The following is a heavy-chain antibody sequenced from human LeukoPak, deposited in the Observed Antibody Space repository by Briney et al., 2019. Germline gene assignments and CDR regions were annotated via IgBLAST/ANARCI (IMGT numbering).Heavy chain of an antibody. CDR3: AKDTSWGGDDAFDI. D-gene: IGHD3-16*01. J-gene: IGHJ3*02. CDR1: GFTFSSYG. CDR2: IRYDGCNK. Sequence: GGSLRLSCAASGFTFSSYGMHWVRQAPGKGLEWVAFIRYDGCNKYYADSVKGRFTISRDNSKNTLYLQMNSLRAEDTAVYYCAKDTSWGGDDAFDIWGQGTMVTVSS. V-gene: IGHV3-30*02.